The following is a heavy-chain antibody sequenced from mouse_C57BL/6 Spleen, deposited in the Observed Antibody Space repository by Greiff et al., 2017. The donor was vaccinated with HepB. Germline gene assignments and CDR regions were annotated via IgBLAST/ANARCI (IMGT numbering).Heavy chain of an antibody. Sequence: QVQLQQPGAELVKPGASVKLSCKASGYTFTSYWMHWVKQRPGQGLEWIGMIHPNSGSTNYNEKFKSKATLTVDKSSSTAYMQLSSLTSEDSAVYYGARDGAYYSNYGYFDVWGTGTTVTVSS. D-gene: IGHD2-5*01. CDR1: GYTFTSYW. CDR3: ARDGAYYSNYGYFDV. J-gene: IGHJ1*03. V-gene: IGHV1-64*01. CDR2: IHPNSGST.